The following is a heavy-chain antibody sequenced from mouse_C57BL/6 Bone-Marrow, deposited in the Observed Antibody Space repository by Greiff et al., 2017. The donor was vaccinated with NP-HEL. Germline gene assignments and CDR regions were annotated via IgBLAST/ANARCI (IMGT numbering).Heavy chain of an antibody. CDR1: GYTFTSYW. CDR3: ARRPRYYYGSSPYYAMDY. V-gene: IGHV1-53*01. CDR2: INPSNGGT. J-gene: IGHJ4*01. D-gene: IGHD1-1*01. Sequence: QVQLQQPGTELVKPGASVKLSCKASGYTFTSYWMHWVKQRPGQGLEWIGNINPSNGGTNYNEQFKSKATLTVDKSSSTAYMQLSRLTSEDSAVYYCARRPRYYYGSSPYYAMDYWGQGTSVTVSS.